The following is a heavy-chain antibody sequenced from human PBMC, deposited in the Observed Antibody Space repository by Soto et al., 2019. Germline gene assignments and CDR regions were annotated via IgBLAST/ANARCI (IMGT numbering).Heavy chain of an antibody. J-gene: IGHJ4*02. CDR3: ARRALTETRQIDY. CDR1: GYSFTSYW. V-gene: IGHV5-51*01. D-gene: IGHD3-9*01. Sequence: GESLKISCKGSGYSFTSYWIGWVRQMPGKGLEWMGIVFPGDSNTRYSPSFQGQVTISADKSINTAYLQWSSLKASDTAMYYCARRALTETRQIDYWGLGTLVTVSS. CDR2: VFPGDSNT.